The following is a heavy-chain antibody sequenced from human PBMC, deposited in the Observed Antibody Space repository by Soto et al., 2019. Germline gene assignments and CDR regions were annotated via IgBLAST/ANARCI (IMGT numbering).Heavy chain of an antibody. V-gene: IGHV3-23*01. D-gene: IGHD4-4*01. Sequence: GGSLRLSCAASGFTFSSYAMSWVRQAPGKGLEWVSAISGSGGSTYYADSVKGRFTISRDNSKNTRYLQMNSLRAEDTAVYYCAKKLVPDYTGSGNYYYYYMDVWGKGTTVTVSS. CDR3: AKKLVPDYTGSGNYYYYYMDV. CDR1: GFTFSSYA. CDR2: ISGSGGST. J-gene: IGHJ6*03.